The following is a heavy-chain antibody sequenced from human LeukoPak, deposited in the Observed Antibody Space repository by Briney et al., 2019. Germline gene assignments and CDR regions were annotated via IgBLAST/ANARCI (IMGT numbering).Heavy chain of an antibody. J-gene: IGHJ5*02. D-gene: IGHD4-17*01. CDR1: GDSFSSGGYY. CDR3: VRGRNYGDFNWFDP. Sequence: SETLSLTCTVSGDSFSSGGYYWSWIRQHPGKGLEWIGYIYYSGSTYYNPSLRSRVTISVDTSKNQFSLNRSSVTAADTAVYYCVRGRNYGDFNWFDPWGQGTLVTVSS. CDR2: IYYSGST. V-gene: IGHV4-31*03.